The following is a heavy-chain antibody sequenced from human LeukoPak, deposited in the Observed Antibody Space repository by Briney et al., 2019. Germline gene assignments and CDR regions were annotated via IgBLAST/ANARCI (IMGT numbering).Heavy chain of an antibody. J-gene: IGHJ5*02. CDR1: GGSISISSFN. Sequence: PSETLSLTCTVSGGSISISSFNWAWIRQPPGTGLEWIGAIHYSGTTYYNPSLKSRVTISVDTSKNQFSLNLSSLTAADTAVYYCARHPTGFPNWFDPWGREPWSPSPQ. D-gene: IGHD3-9*01. V-gene: IGHV4-39*01. CDR3: ARHPTGFPNWFDP. CDR2: IHYSGTT.